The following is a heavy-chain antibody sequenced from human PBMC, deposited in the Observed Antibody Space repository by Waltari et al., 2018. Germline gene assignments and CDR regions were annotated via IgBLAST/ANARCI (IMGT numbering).Heavy chain of an antibody. CDR3: AKSLGDTYGRYPMDY. CDR1: GFTFGGYT. J-gene: IGHJ4*02. Sequence: EVQLLESGGGLVQPGGSLRLSCVASGFTFGGYTMTWVRQAPGKGRDWVSTMRGSGSYTYYADYVKGRFTISRDNSRDTPYLQMNTLTAGDTAIYYCAKSLGDTYGRYPMDYWGQGTLVTVSS. CDR2: MRGSGSYT. V-gene: IGHV3-23*01. D-gene: IGHD3-10*01.